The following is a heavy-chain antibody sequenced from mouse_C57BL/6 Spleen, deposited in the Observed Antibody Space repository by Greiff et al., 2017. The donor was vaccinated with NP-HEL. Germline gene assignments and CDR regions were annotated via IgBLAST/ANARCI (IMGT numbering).Heavy chain of an antibody. Sequence: QVQLQQSGPELVKPGASVKISCKASGYAFSSSWMNWVKQRPGKGLEWIGRIYPGDGDTNYNGKFKGKGTLTADKSSSTAYMQLSNLTYEDSAVYFCGREVKFGEDYFGCWGQDTTLTVSS. V-gene: IGHV1-82*01. CDR2: IYPGDGDT. J-gene: IGHJ2*01. CDR1: GYAFSSSW. D-gene: IGHD2-1*01. CDR3: GREVKFGEDYFGC.